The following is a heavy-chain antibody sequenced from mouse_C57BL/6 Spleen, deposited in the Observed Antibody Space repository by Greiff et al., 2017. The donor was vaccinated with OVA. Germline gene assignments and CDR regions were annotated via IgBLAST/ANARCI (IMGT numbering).Heavy chain of an antibody. V-gene: IGHV1-69*01. CDR3: ARYSSGQAWFAY. D-gene: IGHD3-2*02. CDR1: GYTFTSYW. Sequence: QVQLQQPGAELVMPGASVKLSCKASGYTFTSYWMHWVKQRPGQGLEWIGELDPSDSYTNYNQKFKGKSTLTVDKSSSTAYMQLSSLTSEDSAVYYCARYSSGQAWFAYWGQGTLVTVSA. J-gene: IGHJ3*01. CDR2: LDPSDSYT.